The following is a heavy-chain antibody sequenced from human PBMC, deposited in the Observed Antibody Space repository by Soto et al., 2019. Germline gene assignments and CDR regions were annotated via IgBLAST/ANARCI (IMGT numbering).Heavy chain of an antibody. J-gene: IGHJ6*02. CDR2: IWYDGSNK. V-gene: IGHV3-33*01. CDR1: GFTFSSYG. CDR3: ARDERHLKTARQDYYYYYGMDV. Sequence: QVQLVESGGGVVQPGRSLRLSCAASGFTFSSYGMHWVRQAPGKGLEWVAVIWYDGSNKYYADSVKGRFTISRDNSKNXXYXQXXSLRAEDTAVYYCARDERHLKTARQDYYYYYGMDVWGQGTTVTVSS. D-gene: IGHD1-1*01.